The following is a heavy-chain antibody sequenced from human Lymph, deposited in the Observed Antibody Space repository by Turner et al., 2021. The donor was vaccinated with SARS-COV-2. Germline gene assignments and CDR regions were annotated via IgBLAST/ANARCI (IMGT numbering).Heavy chain of an antibody. V-gene: IGHV4-39*01. J-gene: IGHJ1*01. Sequence: QLQLQESGPGLVKPSETLSLTCTVSGGSISSSSYYWGWIRQPPGKGLELIGNFFYSGSTYYNPSLKSRVTISEDTSKNQFSLKLTSVTAADTAVYYCGVGPTRWYFQHWGQGTLVTVSS. D-gene: IGHD1-26*01. CDR3: GVGPTRWYFQH. CDR2: FFYSGST. CDR1: GGSISSSSYY.